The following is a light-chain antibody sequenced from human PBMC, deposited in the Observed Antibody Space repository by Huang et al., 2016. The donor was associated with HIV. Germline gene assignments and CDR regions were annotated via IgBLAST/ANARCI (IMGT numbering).Light chain of an antibody. CDR3: QQYNNWPPYT. J-gene: IGKJ2*01. CDR2: AAY. CDR1: ESIGRN. V-gene: IGKV3-15*01. Sequence: EIVMTPSPATVSVSPGERAALSCRASESIGRNLAWYQQKPGQAPRLLIYAAYTSGTGVPARFSGGGSGTDFTLTIRSLHSEDFAVYYCQQYNNWPPYTFGQGTRLEIK.